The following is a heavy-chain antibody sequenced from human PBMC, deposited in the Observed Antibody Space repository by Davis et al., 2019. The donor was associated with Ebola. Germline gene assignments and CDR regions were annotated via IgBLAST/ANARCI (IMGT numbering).Heavy chain of an antibody. J-gene: IGHJ4*02. CDR2: FYYAGDA. Sequence: MPSETLSLTCIVTGDSVTSFSYYWGWVRQSPGKGLEWIGNFYYAGDASYNPSLNSRATVSADTSKNQSALKLTSVTAADTAVYYCARQGATFDYWGQGTPVTVSS. CDR1: GDSVTSFSYY. CDR3: ARQGATFDY. V-gene: IGHV4-39*01.